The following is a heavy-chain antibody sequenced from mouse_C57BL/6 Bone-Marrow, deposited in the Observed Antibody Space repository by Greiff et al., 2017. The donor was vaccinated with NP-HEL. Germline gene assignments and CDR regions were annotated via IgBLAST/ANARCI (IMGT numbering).Heavy chain of an antibody. V-gene: IGHV1-26*01. CDR1: GYTFTDYY. CDR3: ARGDYYDYDGFAY. Sequence: EVKLMESGPELVKPGASVKISCKASGYTFTDYYMNWVKQSHGKSLEWIGDINPNNGGTSYNQKFKGKATLTVDKSSSTAYMELRSLTSEDSAVYYCARGDYYDYDGFAYWGQGTLVTVSA. CDR2: INPNNGGT. D-gene: IGHD2-4*01. J-gene: IGHJ3*01.